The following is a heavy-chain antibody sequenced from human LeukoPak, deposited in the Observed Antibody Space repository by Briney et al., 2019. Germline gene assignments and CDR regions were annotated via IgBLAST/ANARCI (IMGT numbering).Heavy chain of an antibody. V-gene: IGHV3-33*01. Sequence: GGSLRLSCAASGFTFSQYDMHWVRQAPGKGLEWVAAIWYDGSNDYYADSVKGRFTISRDNSKNTLSPQMNSLRAEDTAVYYCAREVAGSGGRCYRGAFDIWGQGTMVTVSS. CDR1: GFTFSQYD. D-gene: IGHD2-15*01. J-gene: IGHJ3*02. CDR2: IWYDGSND. CDR3: AREVAGSGGRCYRGAFDI.